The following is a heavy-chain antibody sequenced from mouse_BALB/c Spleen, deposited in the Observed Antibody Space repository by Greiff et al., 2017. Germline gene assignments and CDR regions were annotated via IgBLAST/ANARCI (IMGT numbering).Heavy chain of an antibody. Sequence: QVQLQQSGAELVRPGSSVKISCKASGYAFSSYWMNWVKQRPGQGLEWIGQIYPGDGDTNYNGKFKGKATLTADKSSSTAYMQLSSLTSEDSAVYFCARSDSSGYAYWGQGTLVTVSA. CDR1: GYAFSSYW. D-gene: IGHD3-2*01. J-gene: IGHJ3*01. V-gene: IGHV1-80*01. CDR3: ARSDSSGYAY. CDR2: IYPGDGDT.